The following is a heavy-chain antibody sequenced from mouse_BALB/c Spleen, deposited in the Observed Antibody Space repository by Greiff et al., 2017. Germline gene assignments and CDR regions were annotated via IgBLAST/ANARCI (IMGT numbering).Heavy chain of an antibody. V-gene: IGHV1-4*01. CDR3: ARNYDYDEAWFAY. D-gene: IGHD2-4*01. CDR1: GYTFTSYT. J-gene: IGHJ3*01. Sequence: VQLQESGAELARPGASVKMSCKASGYTFTSYTMHWVKQRPGQGLEWIGYINPSSGYTNYNQKFKDKATLTADKSSSTAYMQLSSLTSEDSAVYYCARNYDYDEAWFAYWGQGTLVTVSA. CDR2: INPSSGYT.